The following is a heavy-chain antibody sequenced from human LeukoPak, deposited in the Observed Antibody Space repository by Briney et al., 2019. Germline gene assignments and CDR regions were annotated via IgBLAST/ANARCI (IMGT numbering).Heavy chain of an antibody. D-gene: IGHD4-17*01. CDR1: GGSISSGDYY. CDR2: IYYSGST. Sequence: SQTLSLTCTVSGGSISSGDYYWSWIRQPPGKGLEWIGYIYYSGSTYYNPSLKSRVTISVDTSKNQFSLKLSSVTAADTAVYYCARSTVTTHHNWFDPWGQGTLVTVSS. V-gene: IGHV4-30-4*08. J-gene: IGHJ5*02. CDR3: ARSTVTTHHNWFDP.